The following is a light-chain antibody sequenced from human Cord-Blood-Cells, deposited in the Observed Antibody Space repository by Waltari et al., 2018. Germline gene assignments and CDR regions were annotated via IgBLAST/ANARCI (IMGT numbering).Light chain of an antibody. CDR1: QSISSY. V-gene: IGKV1-39*01. CDR2: AAS. CDR3: QQSYSTPWT. J-gene: IGKJ1*01. Sequence: DIQMTQHPSSLSASVGDRVTTTCRASQSISSYLNWYQQKPGKAPKLLIYAASSLQSGVPSRFSGSGSGTDFTLTISSLQPEDFATYYCQQSYSTPWTFGQGTKVEIK.